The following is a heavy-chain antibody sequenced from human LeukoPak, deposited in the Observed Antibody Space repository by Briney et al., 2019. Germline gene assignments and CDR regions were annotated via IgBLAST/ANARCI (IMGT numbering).Heavy chain of an antibody. Sequence: KGGESLKISCKGSGYSFTSYWIGWVRQMPGKGLEWMGIIYPGDSDTRYSPSFQGQVTISADKSISTAYLQWSSLKASDTAMYYCAKQPSDFLKWFDPWGQGTLVTVSS. V-gene: IGHV5-51*01. CDR2: IYPGDSDT. CDR3: AKQPSDFLKWFDP. J-gene: IGHJ5*02. CDR1: GYSFTSYW. D-gene: IGHD3-3*01.